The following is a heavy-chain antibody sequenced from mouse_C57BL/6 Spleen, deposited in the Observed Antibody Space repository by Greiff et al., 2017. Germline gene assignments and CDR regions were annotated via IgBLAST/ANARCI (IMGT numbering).Heavy chain of an antibody. CDR1: GFTFSDYG. J-gene: IGHJ1*03. D-gene: IGHD2-5*01. Sequence: VQLKQSGGGLVKPGGSLKLSCAASGFTFSDYGMHWVRQAPEKGLEWVAYISSGGSTIYYADTVKGRFTISRDHAKNTLFLHITSLRSEDTSMYYWARLIVRGDFEVWGTGTTVTVSS. CDR2: ISSGGSTI. CDR3: ARLIVRGDFEV. V-gene: IGHV5-17*01.